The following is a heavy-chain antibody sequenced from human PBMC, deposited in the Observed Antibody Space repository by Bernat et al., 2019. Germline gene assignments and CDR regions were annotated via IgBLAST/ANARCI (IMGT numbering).Heavy chain of an antibody. D-gene: IGHD3-22*01. CDR1: GGSFSGYY. Sequence: QVQLQQWGAGLLKPSETLSLTCAVYGGSFSGYYWSWIRQPPGKGLEWIGEINHSGSTNYNPSLKSRVPISVDTSKTQFSLKLSSVTAADTAVYYCARVAYYYDSSGYWAEDYWGQRTLVTVSS. V-gene: IGHV4-34*01. CDR3: ARVAYYYDSSGYWAEDY. CDR2: INHSGST. J-gene: IGHJ4*02.